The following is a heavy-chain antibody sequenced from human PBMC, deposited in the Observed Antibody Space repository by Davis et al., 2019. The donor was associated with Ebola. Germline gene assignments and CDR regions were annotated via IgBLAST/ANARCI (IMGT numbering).Heavy chain of an antibody. V-gene: IGHV1-2*02. CDR3: ARDYYDSSGYQGPLDY. Sequence: ASVKVSCKASGYTFTGYYMHWVRQAPGQGLEWMGWINPNSGGTNYAQKFQGRVTMTRDTSISTAYMELSRLRSDDTAVYYCARDYYDSSGYQGPLDYWGQGTLVTVSS. J-gene: IGHJ4*02. CDR1: GYTFTGYY. D-gene: IGHD3-22*01. CDR2: INPNSGGT.